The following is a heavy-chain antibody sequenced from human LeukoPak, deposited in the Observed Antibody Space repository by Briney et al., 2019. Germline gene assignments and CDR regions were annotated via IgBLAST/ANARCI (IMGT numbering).Heavy chain of an antibody. D-gene: IGHD3-10*01. J-gene: IGHJ4*02. V-gene: IGHV3-23*01. Sequence: GGSLSLSCAASGFTFSSYAMSGVRQAPGRGLEWVAAISGSGGSTYYAASVKGRFTISRDNSKNTLYLQMNSLRAEDTAVYYCAKVSAYGSGSYSPYWGQGTLVTVSS. CDR3: AKVSAYGSGSYSPY. CDR2: ISGSGGST. CDR1: GFTFSSYA.